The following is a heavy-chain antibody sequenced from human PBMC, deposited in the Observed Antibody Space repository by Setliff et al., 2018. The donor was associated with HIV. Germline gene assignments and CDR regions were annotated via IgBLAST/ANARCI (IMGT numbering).Heavy chain of an antibody. CDR3: AKAIPVAAAGPSDY. D-gene: IGHD6-13*01. Sequence: GASVKVSCKASGYTFTAYSMHWVRQAPGQGLEWMGRINPNSGDTNYAQKFQGRVTTTRDTSISSAYMELSRLTSDDTAVYFCAKAIPVAAAGPSDYWGQGTLVTV. V-gene: IGHV1-2*06. CDR2: INPNSGDT. J-gene: IGHJ4*02. CDR1: GYTFTAYS.